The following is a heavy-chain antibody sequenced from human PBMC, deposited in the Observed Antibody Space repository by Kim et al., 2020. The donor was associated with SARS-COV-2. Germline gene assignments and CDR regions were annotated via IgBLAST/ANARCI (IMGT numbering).Heavy chain of an antibody. CDR1: GFTFSTYS. V-gene: IGHV3-48*04. CDR3: VRAGHYDSSGYLRDFDY. CDR2: INGNSAII. D-gene: IGHD3-22*01. Sequence: GGSLRLSCAASGFTFSTYSMAWVRQAPGKGLEWVSYINGNSAIIHYADSVKGRFTISRDNAKSSVFLQMSSMRADDTAVYYCVRAGHYDSSGYLRDFDYWGQGTMVTVSS. J-gene: IGHJ4*02.